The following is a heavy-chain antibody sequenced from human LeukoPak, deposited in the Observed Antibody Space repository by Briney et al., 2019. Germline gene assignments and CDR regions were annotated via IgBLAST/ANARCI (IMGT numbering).Heavy chain of an antibody. J-gene: IGHJ4*02. CDR2: ISYDGSNK. CDR1: GFIFSSYG. CDR3: AKVDSSDYGDLRIPADY. V-gene: IGHV3-30*18. Sequence: GGSLRLSCAASGFIFSSYGMHWVRQAPGKGLEWVAVISYDGSNKYYADSVKGRFTIPRDNSKNTLYLQMNSLRVEDTAVYYCAKVDSSDYGDLRIPADYWGQGTLVIVSS. D-gene: IGHD4-17*01.